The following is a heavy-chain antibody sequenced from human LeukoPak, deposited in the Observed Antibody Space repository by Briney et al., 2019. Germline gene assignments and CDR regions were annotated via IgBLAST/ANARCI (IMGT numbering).Heavy chain of an antibody. D-gene: IGHD6-19*01. V-gene: IGHV4-59*01. CDR2: IYYSGST. J-gene: IGHJ4*02. Sequence: SETLSLTCAVYGGSFSGYYWSWIRQPPGKGLEWIGYIYYSGSTNYNPSLKSRVTISVDTSKNQFSLKLSSVTAADTAVYYCASSIAVARFDYWGQGTLVTVSS. CDR1: GGSFSGYY. CDR3: ASSIAVARFDY.